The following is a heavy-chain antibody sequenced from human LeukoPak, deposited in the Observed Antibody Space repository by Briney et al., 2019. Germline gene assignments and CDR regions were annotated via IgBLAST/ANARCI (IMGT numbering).Heavy chain of an antibody. CDR2: ISSSGVI. Sequence: SETLSLTCTVSGDSISSCCWSWIRQPAGRGLEWIGRISSSGVINYNPSLKSRVTMSVDTSKNQFSLKLTSETAADTALYYCARGPYLGGSYKGAFDIWGQGTMVTVSS. V-gene: IGHV4-4*07. J-gene: IGHJ3*02. CDR3: ARGPYLGGSYKGAFDI. D-gene: IGHD3-3*01. CDR1: GDSISSCC.